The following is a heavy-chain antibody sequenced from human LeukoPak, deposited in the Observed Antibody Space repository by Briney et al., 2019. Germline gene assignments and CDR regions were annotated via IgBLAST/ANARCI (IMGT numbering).Heavy chain of an antibody. J-gene: IGHJ5*02. V-gene: IGHV4-61*02. CDR3: ARDLTVATIMLDP. CDR2: IYTSGST. CDR1: GGSISSGDYY. Sequence: SQTLSLTCTVSGGSISSGDYYWSWIRQPAGKGLEWIGRIYTSGSTNYNPSLKSRVTMSVDTSKNQFSLKLSSVTAADTAVYYCARDLTVATIMLDPWGQGTLVTVSS. D-gene: IGHD5-12*01.